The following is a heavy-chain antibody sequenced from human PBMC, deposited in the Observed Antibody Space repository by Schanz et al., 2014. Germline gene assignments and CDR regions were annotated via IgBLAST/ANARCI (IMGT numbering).Heavy chain of an antibody. CDR3: ARVDSGYDSHLHYYYYYMHV. Sequence: QVDLVESGGGVVQPGRSLTLSCAVSTSLFSRSVIHWVRQAPGKGLEWVAVMWNDGIKTHYADSGKGRFTISRDNSKNTVYLQMNSLRTDDTAMYYCARVDSGYDSHLHYYYYYMHVWGKVTTVTVSS. V-gene: IGHV3-30*04. CDR1: TSLFSRSV. J-gene: IGHJ6*03. CDR2: MWNDGIKT. D-gene: IGHD5-12*01.